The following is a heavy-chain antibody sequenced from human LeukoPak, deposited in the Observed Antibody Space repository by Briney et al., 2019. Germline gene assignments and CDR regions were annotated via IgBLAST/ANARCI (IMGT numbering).Heavy chain of an antibody. V-gene: IGHV3-21*01. D-gene: IGHD3-22*01. Sequence: PGGSLRLSCAASGFTFSTYAMSWVRRAPGKGLEWVSYISSTSNYIYYADSVKGRFTISRDNAKNSLYLQMNSLRAEDTAVYYCARAARGYTSSAYYDFDYWGQGTLVTVSS. J-gene: IGHJ4*02. CDR3: ARAARGYTSSAYYDFDY. CDR1: GFTFSTYA. CDR2: ISSTSNYI.